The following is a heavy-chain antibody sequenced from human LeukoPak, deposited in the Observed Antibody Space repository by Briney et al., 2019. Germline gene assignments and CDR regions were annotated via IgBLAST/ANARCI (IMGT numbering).Heavy chain of an antibody. D-gene: IGHD4-17*01. V-gene: IGHV1-18*01. J-gene: IGHJ5*02. CDR3: ARVTTVTRSPWSWGPKKIGQEVNWFDP. Sequence: GASLRVSCKASGYTFSDYSITWVRQAPGQGLEWMGWITPYNADTNYEQNFQGRVTMTTDRSTRTAYMELRNLRSDDTAVYYCARVTTVTRSPWSWGPKKIGQEVNWFDPWGQGTLITVS. CDR1: GYTFSDYS. CDR2: ITPYNADT.